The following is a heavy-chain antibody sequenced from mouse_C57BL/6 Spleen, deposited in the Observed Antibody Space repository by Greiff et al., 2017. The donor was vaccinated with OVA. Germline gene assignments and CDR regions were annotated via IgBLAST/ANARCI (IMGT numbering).Heavy chain of an antibody. CDR2: INPNYGTT. D-gene: IGHD2-5*01. V-gene: IGHV1-39*01. Sequence: VQLQQSGPELVKPGASVKISCKASGYTFTDYYMNWVKQSPGKSLEWIGEINPNYGTTSYNQKFKGKATLTVDQSSSTAYMQLNSLTSEDSAVYYCAGSADSNFDYWGQGTTLTVSS. J-gene: IGHJ2*01. CDR1: GYTFTDYY. CDR3: AGSADSNFDY.